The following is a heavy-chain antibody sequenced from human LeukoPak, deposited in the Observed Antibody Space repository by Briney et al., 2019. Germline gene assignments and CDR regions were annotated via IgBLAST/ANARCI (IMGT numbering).Heavy chain of an antibody. J-gene: IGHJ6*03. V-gene: IGHV3-49*04. D-gene: IGHD6-13*01. CDR2: IRRKAYGGTT. CDR1: GFTFGDYA. CDR3: TRAIAAPGFDSFYYYYYMDV. Sequence: PGGSLRLSCTASGFTFGDYAMSWVRQAPGKGLEWVSFIRRKAYGGTTEYAASVKGRFTTSRDDSKSIAYLQVNSLKTEDTAVYYCTRAIAAPGFDSFYYYYYMDVWGKGTTVTVSS.